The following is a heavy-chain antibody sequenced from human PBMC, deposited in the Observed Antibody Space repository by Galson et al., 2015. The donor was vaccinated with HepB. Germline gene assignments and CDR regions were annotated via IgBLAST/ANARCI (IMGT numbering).Heavy chain of an antibody. V-gene: IGHV1-18*04. D-gene: IGHD2-2*01. CDR1: GYTFTSYG. J-gene: IGHJ5*02. CDR2: ISAYNGNT. CDR3: ARSIVVVPAATEGNWFDP. Sequence: SVKVSCKASGYTFTSYGISWVRQAPGQGLEWMRWISAYNGNTNYAQKLQGRVTMTTDTSTSTAYMELRSLRSDDTAVNYCARSIVVVPAATEGNWFDPWGQGTLVTVSS.